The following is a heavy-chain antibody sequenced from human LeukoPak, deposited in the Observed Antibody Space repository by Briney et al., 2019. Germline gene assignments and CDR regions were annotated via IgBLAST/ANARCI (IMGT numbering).Heavy chain of an antibody. V-gene: IGHV1-69*13. CDR2: IIPIFGTA. CDR1: GGTFSSYA. CDR3: AREAPSTIFGVVDYYYYGMDV. J-gene: IGHJ6*02. Sequence: ASVTVSCKASGGTFSSYAISWVRQATGQGLEWMGGIIPIFGTANYAQKFQGRVTITADESTSTAYMELSSLRAEDAAVYYCAREAPSTIFGVVDYYYYGMDVWGQGTTVTVSS. D-gene: IGHD3-3*01.